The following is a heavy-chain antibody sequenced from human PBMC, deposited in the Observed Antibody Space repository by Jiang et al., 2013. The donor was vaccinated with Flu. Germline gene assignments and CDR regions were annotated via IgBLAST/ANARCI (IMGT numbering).Heavy chain of an antibody. V-gene: IGHV4-59*01. D-gene: IGHD3-9*01. CDR1: GGSISTYH. CDR3: ARESSQTGYPSYYFDL. J-gene: IGHJ2*01. Sequence: LTCTVSGGSISTYHWSWIRQPPGKGLEWIGYIYYSGSINYNPSLRSRVTMSVDTSKNQFSLKLTSVTAADTAFYYCARESSQTGYPSYYFDLWGRGTLVTVSS. CDR2: IYYSGSI.